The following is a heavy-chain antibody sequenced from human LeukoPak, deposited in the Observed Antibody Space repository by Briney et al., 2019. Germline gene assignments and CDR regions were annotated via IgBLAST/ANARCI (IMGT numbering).Heavy chain of an antibody. D-gene: IGHD3-3*01. V-gene: IGHV1-2*02. CDR1: GYTFTGYY. Sequence: GASVKVSCTASGYTFTGYYMHWVRQAPGQGLEWMGWINPNSGGTNYAQKFQGRVTMTRDTSISTAYMELSRLRSDDTAVYYCARAPQAYDFWSGYPDYWGQGTLVTVSS. CDR3: ARAPQAYDFWSGYPDY. J-gene: IGHJ4*02. CDR2: INPNSGGT.